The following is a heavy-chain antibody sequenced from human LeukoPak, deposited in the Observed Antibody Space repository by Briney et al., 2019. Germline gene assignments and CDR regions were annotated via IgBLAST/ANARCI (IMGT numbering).Heavy chain of an antibody. Sequence: SETLSLTCAVYGGSFSGYYWSWIRQPPGKGLEWIGEINHSGSTNYNPSLKSRVTISVDTSKNQFYLKLSSVTAADTAVYYCARIMAPRIAAAGIFDYWGQGTLVTVSS. CDR2: INHSGST. J-gene: IGHJ4*02. CDR1: GGSFSGYY. D-gene: IGHD6-13*01. CDR3: ARIMAPRIAAAGIFDY. V-gene: IGHV4-34*01.